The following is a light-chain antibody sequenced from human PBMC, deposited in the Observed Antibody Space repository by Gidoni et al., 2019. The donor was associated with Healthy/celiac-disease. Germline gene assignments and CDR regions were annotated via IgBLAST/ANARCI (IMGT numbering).Light chain of an antibody. J-gene: IGKJ5*01. CDR1: QSVSSY. CDR3: QQRSNWPPIT. Sequence: EIVLTQSPATMSLSPGERATLSCRASQSVSSYLAWYQQKPGQDPRLLIYDASTRATGIPARFSGSGSGTDFTLTISSLEPEDFAVYYCQQRSNWPPITFGQGTRLEIK. CDR2: DAS. V-gene: IGKV3-11*01.